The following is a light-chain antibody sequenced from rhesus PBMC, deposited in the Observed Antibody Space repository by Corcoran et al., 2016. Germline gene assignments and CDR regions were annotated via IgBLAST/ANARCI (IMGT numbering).Light chain of an antibody. J-gene: IGKJ4*01. Sequence: DIQMTQSPSSLSASVGDRVTITCQASQGISNWLAWYQQKPGKAPKLLIDAASSLQSGAPSRLSGSGSGTEFTLTISSLQPEDFATDYCQQHNSNPLTFGGGTKVELK. CDR3: QQHNSNPLT. CDR2: AAS. V-gene: IGKV1-33*02. CDR1: QGISNW.